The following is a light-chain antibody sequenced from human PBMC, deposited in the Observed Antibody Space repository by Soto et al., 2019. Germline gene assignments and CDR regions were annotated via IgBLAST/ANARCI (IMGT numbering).Light chain of an antibody. CDR2: QVS. J-gene: IGKJ2*01. CDR3: MQGSLRPPA. CDR1: QRLVYRDGSTY. V-gene: IGKV2-30*01. Sequence: DVVLTQSPLSLAVTLGQPASISCRASQRLVYRDGSTYLNWCQQRPGQSPRRLINQVSNRESGDPVRFSGSGSATDFTLKISRVEAEDVGVYYCMQGSLRPPAFGQGTKLEIK.